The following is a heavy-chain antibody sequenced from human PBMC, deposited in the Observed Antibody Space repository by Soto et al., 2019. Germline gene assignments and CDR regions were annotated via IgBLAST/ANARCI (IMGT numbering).Heavy chain of an antibody. CDR2: IYPGGVNI. CDR1: GYRKTSHY. Sequence: GPPVTVCCKAIGYRKTSHYMQWVRQAPGQGLEWMGTIYPGGVNIGYAQKFQGRVTITADESTSTAYMELSSLRSEDTAVYYCARERESIAALYWGQGTLVTVSS. V-gene: IGHV1-46*01. D-gene: IGHD6-6*01. CDR3: ARERESIAALY. J-gene: IGHJ4*02.